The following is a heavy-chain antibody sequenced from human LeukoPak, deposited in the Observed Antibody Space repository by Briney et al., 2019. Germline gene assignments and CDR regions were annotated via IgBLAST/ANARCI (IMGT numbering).Heavy chain of an antibody. V-gene: IGHV1-46*01. CDR2: INPSGGST. D-gene: IGHD6-6*01. CDR3: ASGRGSSSDY. CDR1: GYTSTCSY. Sequence: ASVKVSCKGSGYTSTCSYMHWVRQAPGQGLEWMGIINPSGGSTSYAQKFQGRVTMTRDTSTSTVYMELSSLRSEDTAVYYCASGRGSSSDYWGRGTLVTVSS. J-gene: IGHJ4*02.